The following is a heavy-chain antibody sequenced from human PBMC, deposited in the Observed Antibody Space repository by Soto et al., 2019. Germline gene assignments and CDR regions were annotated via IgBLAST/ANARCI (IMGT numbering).Heavy chain of an antibody. CDR2: ISGDSGRR. Sequence: EVQLLESGGGLVKPGGSVRLSCAASGLTFGNYAMSWVRQAPGKGLEWVSAISGDSGRRYYAGSVKGRFTITRDNSKNTVYLQINLLIAEDTAVYDCAVTPNCRRDCCEASYWYFDIWGRGTLVTVSS. CDR3: AVTPNCRRDCCEASYWYFDI. D-gene: IGHD2-21*02. J-gene: IGHJ2*01. CDR1: GLTFGNYA. V-gene: IGHV3-23*01.